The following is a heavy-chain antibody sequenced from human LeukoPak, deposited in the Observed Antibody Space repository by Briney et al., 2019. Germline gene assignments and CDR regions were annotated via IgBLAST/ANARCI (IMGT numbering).Heavy chain of an antibody. CDR2: IYYSGCT. V-gene: IGHV4-39*07. CDR3: ARDRLRFLEWWGPYYFDY. Sequence: SEILSLTCTVPVGSISSSSYYWGWIRQPPGKGLEWIGSIYYSGCTDYNASLQRRVTISVDTSKNQFSLKMSSVTAADTAVYYWARDRLRFLEWWGPYYFDYWGQGTLVTVSS. J-gene: IGHJ4*02. CDR1: VGSISSSSYY. D-gene: IGHD3-3*01.